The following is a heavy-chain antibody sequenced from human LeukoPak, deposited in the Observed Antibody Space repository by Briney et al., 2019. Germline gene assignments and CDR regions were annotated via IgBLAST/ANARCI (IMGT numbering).Heavy chain of an antibody. J-gene: IGHJ6*04. D-gene: IGHD3-10*02. CDR1: GFTFSSYE. CDR2: ISSSGSTI. Sequence: GGSLRLSCAASGFTFSSYEMNWARRAPGKGLEWVSYISSSGSTIYYADSVKGRFTISRDNAKNSLYLQMNSLRAEDTAVYYCAELGITMIGGVWGKGTTVTISS. CDR3: AELGITMIGGV. V-gene: IGHV3-48*03.